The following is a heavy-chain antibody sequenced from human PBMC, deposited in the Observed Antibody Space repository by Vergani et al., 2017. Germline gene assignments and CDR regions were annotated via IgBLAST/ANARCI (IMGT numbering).Heavy chain of an antibody. V-gene: IGHV1-8*01. CDR3: ARDGITIFGVVRPYYYYMDV. Sequence: QVQLVQSGAEVKKPGASVKVSCKASGYTFTSYDINWVRQATGRGLEWMGWMNPNSGNTGYAQKFQGRVPMTRNTSISTAYMELSSLRSEDTAVYYCARDGITIFGVVRPYYYYMDVWGKGTTVTVSS. CDR1: GYTFTSYD. J-gene: IGHJ6*03. D-gene: IGHD3-3*01. CDR2: MNPNSGNT.